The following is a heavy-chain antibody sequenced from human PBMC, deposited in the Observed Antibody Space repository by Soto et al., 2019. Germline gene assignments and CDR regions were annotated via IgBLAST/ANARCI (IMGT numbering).Heavy chain of an antibody. CDR3: ARVAPSSSWYIDY. CDR1: GLTFSSYW. V-gene: IGHV3-74*01. Sequence: GGSLRLSCAASGLTFSSYWMHWVRQAPGKGLVWVSRINTDGSSTNYADSVKGRFTSSRDNAKNTLYLQLNSLRAEDTAMHYCARVAPSSSWYIDYWGQGTLVTVSS. D-gene: IGHD6-13*01. J-gene: IGHJ4*02. CDR2: INTDGSST.